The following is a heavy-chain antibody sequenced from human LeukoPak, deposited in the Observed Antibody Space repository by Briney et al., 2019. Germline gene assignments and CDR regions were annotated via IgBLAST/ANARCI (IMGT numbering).Heavy chain of an antibody. J-gene: IGHJ4*02. D-gene: IGHD3-10*01. V-gene: IGHV3-21*01. CDR3: ARDYLGFGESGFDY. CDR2: ISSRSNYI. Sequence: PGGTLRLSCAVSGFSFSGHNMNWVRQAPGKGLEWVASISSRSNYIYYAASLKGRFTVSRDNARNSLFLQMPSLRAEDTAVYYCARDYLGFGESGFDYWGQGTLVIVSS. CDR1: GFSFSGHN.